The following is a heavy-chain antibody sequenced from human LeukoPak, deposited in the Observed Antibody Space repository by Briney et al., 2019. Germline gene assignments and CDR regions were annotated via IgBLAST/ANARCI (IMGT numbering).Heavy chain of an antibody. CDR2: INSDGSST. Sequence: GGSLRLXCAASGFTFSSYWMHWGRQAPGKGLVWVSRINSDGSSTSYADSVKGRFTISRDNAKNTLYLQMNSLRAEDTAVYYCARAPLAAREVYWGQGTLVTVSS. CDR1: GFTFSSYW. J-gene: IGHJ4*02. CDR3: ARAPLAAREVY. V-gene: IGHV3-74*01. D-gene: IGHD6-6*01.